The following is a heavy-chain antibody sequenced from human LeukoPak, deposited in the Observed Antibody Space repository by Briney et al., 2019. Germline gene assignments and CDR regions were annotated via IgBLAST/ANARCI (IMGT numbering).Heavy chain of an antibody. CDR1: GFTFSSYA. V-gene: IGHV3-64*04. CDR2: ISSNGGST. CDR3: ARVPVAGTAGNYFDY. Sequence: GGSLRLSCAASGFTFSSYAMHWVRQAPGKGLEYVSAISSNGGSTYYADSVKGRFTISRDNSKNTLYLQMNSLRAEDTAVYYCARVPVAGTAGNYFDYWGQGTPVTVSS. J-gene: IGHJ4*02. D-gene: IGHD6-19*01.